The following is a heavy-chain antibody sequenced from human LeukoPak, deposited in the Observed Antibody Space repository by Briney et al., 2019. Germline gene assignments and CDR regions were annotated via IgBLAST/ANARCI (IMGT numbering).Heavy chain of an antibody. CDR3: AKDGISRGSGSYYNA. J-gene: IGHJ5*02. CDR2: ASFDGSKK. CDR1: GFTFNNYA. V-gene: IGHV3-30*04. D-gene: IGHD3-10*01. Sequence: GGSLRLSCAASGFTFNNYAMHWVRQAPGKGLEGVAIASFDGSKKNYVDSVRGRFTISRDNSENIVFLQMSGLRAEDTAVYYCAKDGISRGSGSYYNAWGQGTLVTVSS.